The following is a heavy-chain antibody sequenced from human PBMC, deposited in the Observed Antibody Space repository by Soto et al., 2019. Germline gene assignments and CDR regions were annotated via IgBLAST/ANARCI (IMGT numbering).Heavy chain of an antibody. CDR2: IYYSGST. CDR1: GGSISSYY. J-gene: IGHJ6*02. D-gene: IGHD3-3*01. V-gene: IGHV4-59*01. Sequence: PSETLSLTCTVSGGSISSYYWSWIRQPPGKGLEWIGYIYYSGSTNYNPSLKSRVTISVDTSKNQFSLKLSSVTAADTAVYYCARVDFWSGSDYYGMDVWGQGTTVTVSS. CDR3: ARVDFWSGSDYYGMDV.